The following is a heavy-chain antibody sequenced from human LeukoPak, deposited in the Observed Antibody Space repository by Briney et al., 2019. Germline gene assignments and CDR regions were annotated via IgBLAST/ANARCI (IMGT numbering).Heavy chain of an antibody. CDR1: GFTFDDYG. CDR3: ARGGMIVVPKGALDI. V-gene: IGHV3-20*04. CDR2: INWNGGST. Sequence: GGSLRLSCAASGFTFDDYGMSWVRQVPGKGLEWVSGINWNGGSTGYAGSVKGRFTISRDNAKNSLYLQMNSLRAEDTAVYYCARGGMIVVPKGALDIWGQGTMVTVSS. J-gene: IGHJ3*02. D-gene: IGHD3-22*01.